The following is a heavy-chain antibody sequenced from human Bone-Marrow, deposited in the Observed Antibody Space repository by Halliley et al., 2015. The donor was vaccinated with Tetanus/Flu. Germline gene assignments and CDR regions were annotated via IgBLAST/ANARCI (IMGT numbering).Heavy chain of an antibody. CDR1: GYSFTNYE. D-gene: IGHD2-15*01. Sequence: QLVQSGAEVKKPGASVKVSCKASGYSFTNYEINWVRQAPGQGLEWMGRISGYNGNPIYAQKVQGRITMTTETSTTTAYMELRSLRFDDTAVYYCASRYCRGGTRYGGAFDLWGQGTLVTVSS. CDR2: ISGYNGNP. CDR3: ASRYCRGGTRYGGAFDL. J-gene: IGHJ3*01. V-gene: IGHV1-18*04.